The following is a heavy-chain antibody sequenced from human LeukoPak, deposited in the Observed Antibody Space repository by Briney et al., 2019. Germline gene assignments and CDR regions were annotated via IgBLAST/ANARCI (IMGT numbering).Heavy chain of an antibody. CDR1: GFTFSSYS. Sequence: GGSLGLSCAASGFTFSSYSMNWVRQAPGKGLEWVSYISSSSSTIYYADSVKGRFTISRDNAKNSLYLQMNSLRAEDTAVYYCLTGTDFDYWGQGTLVTVSS. V-gene: IGHV3-48*04. CDR3: LTGTDFDY. CDR2: ISSSSSTI. J-gene: IGHJ4*02. D-gene: IGHD1-7*01.